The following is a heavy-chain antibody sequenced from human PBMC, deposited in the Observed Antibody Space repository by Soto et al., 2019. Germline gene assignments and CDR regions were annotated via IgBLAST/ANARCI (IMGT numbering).Heavy chain of an antibody. CDR3: ARGVLTLGDYNWFDP. J-gene: IGHJ5*02. V-gene: IGHV4-30-4*01. CDR2: IYYSGST. CDR1: GGSISSGDYY. Sequence: QVQLQESGPGLVKPSQTLSLTCTVSGGSISSGDYYWSWIRQPPGKGLEGIGYIYYSGSTDYNPSLKSRVNISEDTSKNQFYLKLSSVTAADTAVYYCARGVLTLGDYNWFDPWGQGTLVTVSS. D-gene: IGHD4-17*01.